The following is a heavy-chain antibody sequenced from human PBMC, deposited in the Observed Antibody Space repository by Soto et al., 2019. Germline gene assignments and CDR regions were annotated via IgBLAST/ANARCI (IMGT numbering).Heavy chain of an antibody. CDR2: ISYDGSNK. CDR3: AKNAGYSSGWTVDY. D-gene: IGHD6-19*01. V-gene: IGHV3-30*18. J-gene: IGHJ4*02. Sequence: QVQLVESGGGVVQPGRSLRLSCAASGFTFSSYGMHWVRQAPGKGLEWVAVISYDGSNKYYADSVKGRFTISRDNSMNTLYLQMNSLRAEDTAVYYCAKNAGYSSGWTVDYWGQGTLVTVSS. CDR1: GFTFSSYG.